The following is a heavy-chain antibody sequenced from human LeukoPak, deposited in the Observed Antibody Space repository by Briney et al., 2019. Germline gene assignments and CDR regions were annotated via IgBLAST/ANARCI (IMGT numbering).Heavy chain of an antibody. CDR2: IDPNSGVR. J-gene: IGHJ4*02. V-gene: IGHV1-2*06. CDR1: KYTFSAYY. CDR3: ARDPVDSSSWYRDY. Sequence: ASVKVSCKASKYTFSAYYVHWVRQAPGQGLEWMGRIDPNSGVRNYPQKFQGRVTMTRDTSISTAYMELSRLRSDDTAVYYCARDPVDSSSWYRDYWGQGTLVTVSS. D-gene: IGHD6-13*01.